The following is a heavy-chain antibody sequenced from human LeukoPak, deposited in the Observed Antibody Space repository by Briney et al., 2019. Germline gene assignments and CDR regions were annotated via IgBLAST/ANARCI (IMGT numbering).Heavy chain of an antibody. V-gene: IGHV3-30-3*01. J-gene: IGHJ1*01. D-gene: IGHD3-22*01. CDR1: GFTFSSYA. Sequence: PWGSLRLSCAASGFTFSSYAMHRVRQAPGKGLEWVAVISYDGSNKYYADSVKGRFTISRDNSKNTLYLQMNSLRAEDTAVYYCATYSSLNRREFQYWGQGTLLTVSS. CDR2: ISYDGSNK. CDR3: ATYSSLNRREFQY.